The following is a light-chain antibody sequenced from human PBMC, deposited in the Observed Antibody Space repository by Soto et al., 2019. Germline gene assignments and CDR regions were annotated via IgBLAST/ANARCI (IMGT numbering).Light chain of an antibody. J-gene: IGLJ1*01. CDR3: SSYAGGKYV. Sequence: VLTQPPSASGSPGQSVTISCTGTSSDVGGYNYVSWYLQYPGKAPKLMIYEVTKRPSGVPDRFSGAKSGNTASLTVSGLQAEDEADYYCSSYAGGKYVFGTGAKFTV. CDR1: SSDVGGYNY. CDR2: EVT. V-gene: IGLV2-8*01.